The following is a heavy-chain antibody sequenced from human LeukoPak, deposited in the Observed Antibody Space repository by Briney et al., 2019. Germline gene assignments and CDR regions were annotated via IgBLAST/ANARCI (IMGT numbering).Heavy chain of an antibody. D-gene: IGHD6-13*01. J-gene: IGHJ6*02. CDR1: GFTFRSYA. Sequence: GGSLRLSCAASGFTFRSYAMSWVRRAPGKGLEWVSTISGGSGSTYYADSVKGRFTSSRDNSKNTLYLQMNSLRAEDTAVYYCATTIIAATMDVWGQGTTVTVSS. CDR3: ATTIIAATMDV. V-gene: IGHV3-23*01. CDR2: ISGGSGST.